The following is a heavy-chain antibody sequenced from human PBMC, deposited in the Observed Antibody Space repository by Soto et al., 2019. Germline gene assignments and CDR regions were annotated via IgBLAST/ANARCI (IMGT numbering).Heavy chain of an antibody. CDR3: ARDFRYCSSTSCLYGMDV. V-gene: IGHV1-69*13. CDR1: GGTFSSYA. Sequence: GASVKVSCKASGGTFSSYAISWVRQAPGQGLEWMGGIIPIFGTANYAQKFQGRVTITADESTSTAYMELSSLRSEDTAVYYCARDFRYCSSTSCLYGMDVWGQGTTVTVSS. J-gene: IGHJ6*02. D-gene: IGHD2-2*01. CDR2: IIPIFGTA.